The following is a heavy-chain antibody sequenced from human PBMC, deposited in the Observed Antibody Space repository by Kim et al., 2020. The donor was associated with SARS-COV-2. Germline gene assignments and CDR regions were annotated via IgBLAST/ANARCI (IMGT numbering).Heavy chain of an antibody. CDR2: IYSGGHT. CDR1: GFTFSSNY. V-gene: IGHV3-66*01. J-gene: IGHJ4*02. Sequence: GGSLRLSCVASGFTFSSNYMSWVRQAPGKGLEWVSVIYSGGHTYYADSVQGRFTISRDNSKNTLYLQMNSLRAEDTAVYFCARVTTVTTPVDYWGQGTLV. CDR3: ARVTTVTTPVDY. D-gene: IGHD4-17*01.